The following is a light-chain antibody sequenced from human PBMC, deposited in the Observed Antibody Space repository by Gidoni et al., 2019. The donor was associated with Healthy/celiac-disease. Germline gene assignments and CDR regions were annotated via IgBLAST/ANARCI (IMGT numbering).Light chain of an antibody. CDR2: DTS. V-gene: IGLV7-46*01. CDR3: LLSYSGARLVV. J-gene: IGLJ2*01. Sequence: QAVVTQEPSLTVSPGGTVTLTPGSSTGAVTSGHYPYWFQQKPGQAPRTLIYDTSNKHSWTPARFSGSLLGGKAALTLSGAQPEDEAEYYCLLSYSGARLVVFGGGTKLTVL. CDR1: TGAVTSGHY.